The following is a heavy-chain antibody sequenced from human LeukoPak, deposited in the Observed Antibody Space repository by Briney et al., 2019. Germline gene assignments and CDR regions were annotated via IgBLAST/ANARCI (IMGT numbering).Heavy chain of an antibody. CDR3: ARVAFDKGSIHSRPRLDP. CDR1: GGSISPYC. Sequence: SETLSLTCTVSGGSISPYCWTWVRQPPEKALEWIRYICHSGRTNYNPSLKSRVTMSVDTSKNQFSLTMGSVTAADTAVYYCARVAFDKGSIHSRPRLDPWGQGTLVTVSS. V-gene: IGHV4-59*01. D-gene: IGHD3-9*01. J-gene: IGHJ5*02. CDR2: ICHSGRT.